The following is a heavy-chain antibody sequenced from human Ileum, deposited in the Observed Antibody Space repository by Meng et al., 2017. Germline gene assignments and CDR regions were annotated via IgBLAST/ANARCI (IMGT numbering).Heavy chain of an antibody. CDR2: TYYKSRWYN. J-gene: IGHJ4*02. D-gene: IGHD7-27*01. V-gene: IGHV6-1*01. Sequence: QVLLQQSGPGLEKPSQTLSLTCAISGDSVSSNSAAWNWIRRSPSRGLEWLGRTYYKSRWYNGYAASVKSRITINPDTSKNQFSLQLNSVTPDDTAVYYCAGKDWGGGLDFWDQGTLVTVSS. CDR1: GDSVSSNSAA. CDR3: AGKDWGGGLDF.